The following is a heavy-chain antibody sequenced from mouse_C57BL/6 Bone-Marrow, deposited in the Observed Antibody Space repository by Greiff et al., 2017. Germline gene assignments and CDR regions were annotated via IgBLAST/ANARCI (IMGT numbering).Heavy chain of an antibody. J-gene: IGHJ4*01. CDR1: GFTFSNYW. Sequence: EVKVEESGGGLVQPGGSMKLSCVASGFTFSNYWMNWVRQSPEKGLEWVAQIRLKSDNYATHYAESVKRRFTISRDDSKSSVYLQMNNLRAEDTGIYYCTARMDYWGQGTSVTVSS. V-gene: IGHV6-3*01. CDR3: TARMDY. CDR2: IRLKSDNYAT.